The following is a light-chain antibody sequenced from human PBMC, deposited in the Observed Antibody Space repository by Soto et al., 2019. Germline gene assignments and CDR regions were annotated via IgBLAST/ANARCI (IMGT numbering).Light chain of an antibody. CDR2: EVS. CDR3: SSYTRSSTSYV. Sequence: QSVLTQPASVYGSPGQSITISCTGTSSDVGGYNYVSWYQQHPGKAPKLTIYEVSNRPSRVSKRFSGSKSDNTASLTISGLQAEDEADYYCSSYTRSSTSYVFGTGTKLTVL. CDR1: SSDVGGYNY. V-gene: IGLV2-14*01. J-gene: IGLJ1*01.